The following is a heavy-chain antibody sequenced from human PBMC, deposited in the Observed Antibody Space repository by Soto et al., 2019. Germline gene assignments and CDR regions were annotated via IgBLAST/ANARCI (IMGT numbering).Heavy chain of an antibody. CDR2: INAGNGYT. Sequence: QVQLVQSGAEEKKPGASVRVSCKASGYTFTSYAIHWVRQAPGQRLEWMGWINAGNGYTEYSQNFQGRVTITRETSAGTVNIALTRLRSEDTAVYYCARVGGVCLSISCYHRGFDPWGQATLLTVSS. CDR3: ARVGGVCLSISCYHRGFDP. V-gene: IGHV1-3*05. J-gene: IGHJ5*02. D-gene: IGHD2-2*01. CDR1: GYTFTSYA.